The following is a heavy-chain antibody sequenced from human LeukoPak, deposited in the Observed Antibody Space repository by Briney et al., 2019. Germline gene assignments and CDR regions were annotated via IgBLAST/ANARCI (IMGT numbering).Heavy chain of an antibody. J-gene: IGHJ5*02. CDR1: GYTFTGYY. CDR2: VNPNKGGT. D-gene: IGHD2-21*02. CDR3: ARGGMVTTYNWFDP. Sequence: ASVKVSCKGSGYTFTGYYMHWGRQAHGQGLEWMGWVNPNKGGTNYAQKFSGRGTMTRDTSISTAYMELSRLRSDDTAVYCCARGGMVTTYNWFDPCGQGTLVTVSS. V-gene: IGHV1-2*02.